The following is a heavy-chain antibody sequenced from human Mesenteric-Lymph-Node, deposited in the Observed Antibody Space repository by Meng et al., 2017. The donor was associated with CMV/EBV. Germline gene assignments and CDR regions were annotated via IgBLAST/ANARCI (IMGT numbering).Heavy chain of an antibody. J-gene: IGHJ4*02. CDR2: ISSSSSYI. CDR3: ATSDIVVVPAAIRG. D-gene: IGHD2-2*02. CDR1: GFTFSSYS. V-gene: IGHV3-21*01. Sequence: GESLKISCAASGFTFSSYSMNWVRQAPGKGLEWVSSISSSSSYIYYADSVKGRFTISRDNAKNSLYLQMNSLRAEDTAVYYCATSDIVVVPAAIRGWGQGTLVTVSS.